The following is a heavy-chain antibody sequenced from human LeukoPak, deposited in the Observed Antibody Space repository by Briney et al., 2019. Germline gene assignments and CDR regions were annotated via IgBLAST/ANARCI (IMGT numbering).Heavy chain of an antibody. D-gene: IGHD3-10*01. Sequence: RGSLRLSCAASGFSLSAYWMSWLRQAPGKGLEWVANIKPDGSVRNYVDSVGGRFTISRDNAKNSLYLQMNSLTDEDTAVYHCARDWGVTEKGIDFWGQGTVVTVAS. CDR1: GFSLSAYW. CDR2: IKPDGSVR. J-gene: IGHJ4*02. V-gene: IGHV3-7*01. CDR3: ARDWGVTEKGIDF.